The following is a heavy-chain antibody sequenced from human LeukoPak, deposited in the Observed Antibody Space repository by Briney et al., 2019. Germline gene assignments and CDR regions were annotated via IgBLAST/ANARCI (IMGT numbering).Heavy chain of an antibody. J-gene: IGHJ5*02. CDR2: ISSSSSYI. CDR1: GFTFSSYS. V-gene: IGHV3-21*01. D-gene: IGHD4-23*01. CDR3: ASEGYGGNAARWFDP. Sequence: GGSLRLSCAASGFTFSSYSMSWVRQAPGKGLEWVSSISSSSSYIYYADSVKGRFTISRDNAKNSLYLQMNSLRAEDTAVYYCASEGYGGNAARWFDPWGQGTLVTVSS.